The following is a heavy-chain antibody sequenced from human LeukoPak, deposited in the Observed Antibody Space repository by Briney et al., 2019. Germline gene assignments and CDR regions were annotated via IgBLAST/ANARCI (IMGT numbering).Heavy chain of an antibody. CDR2: IYPGDSDT. Sequence: GESLKISCKGSGYSFTSYWIGWVRQMPGEGLEWMGIIYPGDSDTRYSPSFQGQVTISADKSISTAYLQWSSLKASDTAMYYCARQTTVRERGMDVWGQGTTVTVSS. V-gene: IGHV5-51*01. D-gene: IGHD4-11*01. CDR3: ARQTTVRERGMDV. J-gene: IGHJ6*02. CDR1: GYSFTSYW.